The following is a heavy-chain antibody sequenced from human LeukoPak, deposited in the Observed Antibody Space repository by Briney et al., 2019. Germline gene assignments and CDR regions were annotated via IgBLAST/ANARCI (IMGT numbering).Heavy chain of an antibody. CDR2: ISYDGSNK. J-gene: IGHJ4*02. CDR3: AKDSASRARVVVAATFDY. D-gene: IGHD2-15*01. V-gene: IGHV3-30*18. CDR1: GFTFSSYG. Sequence: GRSLRLFCAASGFTFSSYGMHWVRQAPGKGLEWVAVISYDGSNKYYADSVKGRFTISRDNSKNTLYLQMNSLRAEDTAVYYCAKDSASRARVVVAATFDYWGQGTLVTVSS.